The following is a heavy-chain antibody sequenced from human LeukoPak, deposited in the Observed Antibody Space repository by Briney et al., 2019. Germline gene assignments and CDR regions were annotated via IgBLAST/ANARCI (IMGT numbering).Heavy chain of an antibody. J-gene: IGHJ6*02. Sequence: ASVKVSCKASGYTFTGYYMHWVRQAPGQGLEWMGRINPNSGGTNYAQKFQGRVTMTRDTSISTAYMELSRLRSDDTAVYYCARVQYCTNGVCYYYHGMDVWGQGTTVTVSS. V-gene: IGHV1-2*06. CDR3: ARVQYCTNGVCYYYHGMDV. CDR2: INPNSGGT. CDR1: GYTFTGYY. D-gene: IGHD2-8*01.